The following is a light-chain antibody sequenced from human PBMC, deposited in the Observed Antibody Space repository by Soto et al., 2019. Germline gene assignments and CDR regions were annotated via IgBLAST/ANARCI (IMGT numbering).Light chain of an antibody. V-gene: IGKV1-5*01. CDR1: QSVSGW. CDR2: DAS. J-gene: IGKJ1*01. CDR3: QQYETFSGT. Sequence: DVQMTQSPSTLSAPVGEAVTVTCRASQSVSGWLAWYQQKPGEAPKLLIYDASALPRGVPSRFSGSGSGTKFTLTIASLQPDDFATYYCQQYETFSGTFGPGTKVDI.